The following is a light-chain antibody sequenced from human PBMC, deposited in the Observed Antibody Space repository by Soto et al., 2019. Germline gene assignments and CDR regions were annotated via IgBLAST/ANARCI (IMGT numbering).Light chain of an antibody. CDR3: SSYTSSSTYV. CDR2: EVS. V-gene: IGLV2-14*01. CDR1: SSDVGGYNY. Sequence: QSVLTQPAPVSASPGQSSTISCTGTSSDVGGYNYVSWYQQHPGKAPKLMIYEVSNRPSGVSNRFSGSKSGNTASLTISGLQAEDEADYYCSSYTSSSTYVFGTGTKVTVL. J-gene: IGLJ1*01.